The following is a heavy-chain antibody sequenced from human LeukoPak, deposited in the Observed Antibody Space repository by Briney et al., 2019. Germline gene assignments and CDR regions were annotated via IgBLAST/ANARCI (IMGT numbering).Heavy chain of an antibody. CDR2: ISYDGSNK. Sequence: GGSLRLSCAASGFTFSSYGMHWVRQAPGKGLEWGAVISYDGSNKYYADSVKGRFTISRDNSKNTLYLQMNSLRAEDTAVYYCAKDDIAAAAFDYWGQGTLVTVSS. J-gene: IGHJ4*02. V-gene: IGHV3-30*18. CDR1: GFTFSSYG. D-gene: IGHD6-13*01. CDR3: AKDDIAAAAFDY.